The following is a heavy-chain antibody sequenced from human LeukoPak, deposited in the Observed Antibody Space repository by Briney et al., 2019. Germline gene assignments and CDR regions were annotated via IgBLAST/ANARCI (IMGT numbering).Heavy chain of an antibody. CDR3: ARGTGYMTEDFFDY. J-gene: IGHJ4*02. CDR2: IYYSGST. CDR1: GGSISSYY. D-gene: IGHD6-13*01. Sequence: KSSETLSLTCTVSGGSISSYYWSWIRQPPGKGLEWIGYIYYSGSTDYNPSLKSRVTISVDTSRNQFSLRLSSVTAADTAVYYCARGTGYMTEDFFDYWGQGTLVTVSS. V-gene: IGHV4-59*01.